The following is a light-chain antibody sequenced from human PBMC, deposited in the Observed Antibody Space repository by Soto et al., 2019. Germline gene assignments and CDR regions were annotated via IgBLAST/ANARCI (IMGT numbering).Light chain of an antibody. CDR1: SSDVGSYNL. CDR3: SSYAGSSTHVV. CDR2: EGS. Sequence: QSVLTQPAFVSGSPGQSITISCAGISSDVGSYNLVSWYQQHPGKAPKVMIYEGSKRPSGVSNRFSGSRPGNTASLTISGLQAEDEAHYYCSSYAGSSTHVVFGGGTKVTVL. J-gene: IGLJ2*01. V-gene: IGLV2-23*01.